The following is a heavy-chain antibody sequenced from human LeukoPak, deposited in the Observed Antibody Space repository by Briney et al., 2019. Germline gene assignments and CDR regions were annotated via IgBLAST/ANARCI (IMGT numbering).Heavy chain of an antibody. D-gene: IGHD3-10*01. Sequence: GGSLRLSCAASGFTFSSYSMNWVRQAPGKGLEWVSSISSSSSYIYYADSVKGRFTISRDNAKNSLYLQMNSLRAEDTAVYYCARDRLGPMEYYYYGMDVWGQGNTVTVSS. CDR1: GFTFSSYS. CDR3: ARDRLGPMEYYYYGMDV. J-gene: IGHJ6*02. V-gene: IGHV3-21*01. CDR2: ISSSSSYI.